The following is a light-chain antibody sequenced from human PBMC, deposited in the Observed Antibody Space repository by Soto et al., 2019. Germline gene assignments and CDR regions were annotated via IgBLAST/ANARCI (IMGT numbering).Light chain of an antibody. J-gene: IGLJ1*01. CDR1: SSDVGTNNY. V-gene: IGLV2-14*01. CDR3: SSYTALHTSLSV. Sequence: QSVLAQPASVSGSPGQSIAISFTGTSSDVGTNNYVSWYQQHPGKAPKLIIYDVSNRPSGVSDRFSGSKSGNTASLTISGLQAEDEADYYCSSYTALHTSLSVFGTGPNFTVL. CDR2: DVS.